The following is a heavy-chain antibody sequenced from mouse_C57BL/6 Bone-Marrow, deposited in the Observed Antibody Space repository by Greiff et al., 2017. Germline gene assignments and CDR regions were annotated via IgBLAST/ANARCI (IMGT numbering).Heavy chain of an antibody. CDR1: GFTFSSYG. J-gene: IGHJ4*01. D-gene: IGHD2-5*01. CDR3: ARGTYYSNYDAMDY. V-gene: IGHV5-6*01. Sequence: EVQGVESGGDLVKPGGSLKLSCAASGFTFSSYGLSWVRQTPDKRLEWVATISSGGSYTNYPDSVKGRFTISRDNAKNTLYLQMSSLKSEDTAMYYCARGTYYSNYDAMDYWGQGTSVSVSS. CDR2: ISSGGSYT.